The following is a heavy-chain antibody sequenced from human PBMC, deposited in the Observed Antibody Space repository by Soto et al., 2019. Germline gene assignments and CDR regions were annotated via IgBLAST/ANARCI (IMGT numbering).Heavy chain of an antibody. D-gene: IGHD6-6*01. J-gene: IGHJ4*02. V-gene: IGHV1-8*01. CDR2: MNPNRGNT. CDR3: ARSYSSSSEVDY. CDR1: GYTFTSYG. Sequence: QLVQSGAEVKKPGASVKVSCKASGYTFTSYGINWVRQATGQGREWMGWMNPNRGNTGFAQKFQGRVTMTRNTSITTAYMELSSLRSEDAAVYYCARSYSSSSEVDYWGQGTLVTVSS.